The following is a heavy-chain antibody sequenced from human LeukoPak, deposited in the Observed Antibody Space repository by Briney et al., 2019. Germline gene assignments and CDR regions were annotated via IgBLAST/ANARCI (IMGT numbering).Heavy chain of an antibody. CDR1: GGTFISYA. CDR3: AINKWELLENWFDP. J-gene: IGHJ5*02. CDR2: IIPIFGTA. D-gene: IGHD1-26*01. Sequence: ASVKVSCKASGGTFISYAISWVRQAPGQGLEWMGGIIPIFGTANYAQKFQGRVTITADESTSTAYMELSSLRSEDTAVYYCAINKWELLENWFDPWGQGTLVTVSS. V-gene: IGHV1-69*13.